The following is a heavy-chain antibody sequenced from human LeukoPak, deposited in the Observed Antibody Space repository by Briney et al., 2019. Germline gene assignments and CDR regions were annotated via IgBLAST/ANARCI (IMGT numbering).Heavy chain of an antibody. CDR3: TYQLPQYGYFYMDV. V-gene: IGHV4-39*01. D-gene: IGHD2-2*01. Sequence: PSETLSLTCTVSGGSISSSGFLWGWIRQPPGKGPEWIGTIYYSGSAYYNPSLKSRVTISADTSKNQFSLKLTSVTATDTAVYYCTYQLPQYGYFYMDVWGKGTTVTVSS. CDR2: IYYSGSA. CDR1: GGSISSSGFL. J-gene: IGHJ6*03.